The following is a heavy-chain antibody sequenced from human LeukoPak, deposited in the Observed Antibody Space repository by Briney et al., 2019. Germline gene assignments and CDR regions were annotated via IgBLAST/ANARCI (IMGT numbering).Heavy chain of an antibody. J-gene: IGHJ4*02. CDR2: IWYDGSNK. D-gene: IGHD6-25*01. Sequence: GGSLRLSCAASGFTFATYGFHWVRQAPGKGLEWVVVIWYDGSNKYYEDSVKGRFTISRDNSKNTIYLQMNSLRAEDTAVYYCARDAAYYFDHWGQGTLVSVSS. CDR1: GFTFATYG. V-gene: IGHV3-33*01. CDR3: ARDAAYYFDH.